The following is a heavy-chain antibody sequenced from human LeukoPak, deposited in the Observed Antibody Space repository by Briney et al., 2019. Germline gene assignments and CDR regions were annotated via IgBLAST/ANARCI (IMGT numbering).Heavy chain of an antibody. CDR2: ISSSGSTK. V-gene: IGHV3-11*04. D-gene: IGHD3-22*01. CDR3: ARDRGGYYYDSSGYEEGIWFDP. CDR1: GFTFSDYY. Sequence: GGSLRLSCAASGFTFSDYYMSWIRQAPGKGLEWVSYISSSGSTKYYADSVKGRFTISRDNAKNSLYLQMNSLRAEDTAVYYCARDRGGYYYDSSGYEEGIWFDPWGQGTLVTVSS. J-gene: IGHJ5*02.